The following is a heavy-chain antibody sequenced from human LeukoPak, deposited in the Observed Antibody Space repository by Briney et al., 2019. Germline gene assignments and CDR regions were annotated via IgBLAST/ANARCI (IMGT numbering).Heavy chain of an antibody. CDR2: IYYSGIT. CDR3: ARRNLNWGSIDY. D-gene: IGHD1-14*01. CDR1: GGSISSSSYY. J-gene: IGHJ4*02. Sequence: SETLSLTCTVSGGSISSSSYYWGWIRQSPGKGLEWIGSIYYSGITYYNPSLKSRVTISVDTSKNQFSLKLSSVTAADTAVYYCARRNLNWGSIDYWGQGTLVTVSS. V-gene: IGHV4-39*01.